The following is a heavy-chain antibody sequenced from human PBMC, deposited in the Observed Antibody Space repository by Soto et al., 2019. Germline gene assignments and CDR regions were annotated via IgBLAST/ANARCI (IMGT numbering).Heavy chain of an antibody. CDR2: ISYDGSNK. V-gene: IGHV3-30-3*01. Sequence: AGGSLRLSCAASGFTFSSYAIHWVRQAPGKGLEWVAVISYDGSNKYYADSVKGRFTISRDNSKTTLYLQMNSLRAEDTAVYHCARDGEDGYNCASYSGMDVWGKGTRGTVSS. D-gene: IGHD5-12*01. CDR1: GFTFSSYA. J-gene: IGHJ6*04. CDR3: ARDGEDGYNCASYSGMDV.